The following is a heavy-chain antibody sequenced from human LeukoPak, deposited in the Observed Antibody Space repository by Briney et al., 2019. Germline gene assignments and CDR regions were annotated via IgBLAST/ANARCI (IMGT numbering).Heavy chain of an antibody. CDR3: ARGRRNYGGRLDY. V-gene: IGHV4-34*01. D-gene: IGHD4-23*01. CDR2: INFGGSI. Sequence: SETLTLTCAVYGGSFRGYYWSWIRQPPGKGLEWIGEINFGGSINYTPSLKSRATISVDTSKNQFSLKLSSVTAADTAVYYCARGRRNYGGRLDYWGQGTLVTVSS. J-gene: IGHJ4*02. CDR1: GGSFRGYY.